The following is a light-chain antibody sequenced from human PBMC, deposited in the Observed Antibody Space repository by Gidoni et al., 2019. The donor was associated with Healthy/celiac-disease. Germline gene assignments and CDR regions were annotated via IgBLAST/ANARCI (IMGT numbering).Light chain of an antibody. Sequence: QTVVTHEPSFSVSPGGTVTLTCGLSSGSVSTSYYPSWYQQTPGQAPRTLIYSTNTRSSGVPDRFSGSILGNKAALTITGAQADDESDYYCVLYMGSGIWVFGGGTKLTGL. CDR1: SGSVSTSYY. J-gene: IGLJ3*02. CDR3: VLYMGSGIWV. CDR2: STN. V-gene: IGLV8-61*01.